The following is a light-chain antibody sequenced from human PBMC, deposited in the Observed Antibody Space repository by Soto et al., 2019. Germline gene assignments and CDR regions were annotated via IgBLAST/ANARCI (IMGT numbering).Light chain of an antibody. J-gene: IGKJ2*01. CDR2: DAS. V-gene: IGKV3-20*01. Sequence: EILLTKSPGTMSLSPGDSSPLSRRARQRIRSTYLAWYQQKPGQAPRLLIYDASNRATGIPARFSGSGSGTDFTLTIRRLEPEDLAVYYCQKHGSSPPYTVGKGDKVDIK. CDR1: QRIRSTY. CDR3: QKHGSSPPYT.